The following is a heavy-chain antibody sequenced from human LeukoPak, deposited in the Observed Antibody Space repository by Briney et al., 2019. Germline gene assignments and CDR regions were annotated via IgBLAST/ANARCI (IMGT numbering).Heavy chain of an antibody. Sequence: TSETLSLTCTVSGGSISSSSYYWGWIRQPPGKGLEWIGSIYYSGSTYYNPSLKSRVTISVDTSKNQFSLKLSSVTAADTAVYYCARLIGRWLVLDYWGQGTLVTVSS. V-gene: IGHV4-39*01. J-gene: IGHJ4*02. CDR1: GGSISSSSYY. CDR3: ARLIGRWLVLDY. D-gene: IGHD6-19*01. CDR2: IYYSGST.